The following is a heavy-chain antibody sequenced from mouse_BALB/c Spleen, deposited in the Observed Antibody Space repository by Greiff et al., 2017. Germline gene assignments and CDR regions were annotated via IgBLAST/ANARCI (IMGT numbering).Heavy chain of an antibody. J-gene: IGHJ4*01. CDR3: ASTTVMDY. CDR1: GFNIKDTY. Sequence: VQLQQSGAELVKPGASVKLSCAASGFNIKDTYMHWVKQRPEQGLEWIGRIDPANGNTKYDPKFQGKATITADTSSNTAYLQLSSLTSEDTAVYYCASTTVMDYWGQGTSVTVSS. V-gene: IGHV14-3*02. CDR2: IDPANGNT. D-gene: IGHD1-1*01.